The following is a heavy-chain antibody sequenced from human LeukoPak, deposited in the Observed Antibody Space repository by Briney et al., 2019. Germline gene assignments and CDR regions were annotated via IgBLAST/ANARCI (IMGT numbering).Heavy chain of an antibody. V-gene: IGHV3-7*01. Sequence: GGSLRLSCAASGFTFSSYWMSWVRQAPGKGLEWVANIKQDGSERYYVDSVKGRFTISRDNAKNSVYLQMNSLRAEDTAVYYCACHSGGSCYGGWCDWFDPWGQGTLVTVSS. J-gene: IGHJ5*02. CDR1: GFTFSSYW. CDR2: IKQDGSER. D-gene: IGHD2-15*01. CDR3: ACHSGGSCYGGWCDWFDP.